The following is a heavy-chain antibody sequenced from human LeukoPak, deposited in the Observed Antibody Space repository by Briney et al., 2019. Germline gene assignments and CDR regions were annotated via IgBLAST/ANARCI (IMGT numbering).Heavy chain of an antibody. J-gene: IGHJ4*02. Sequence: GASVKVSCKASGGTFSSYAISWVRQAPGQGLEWMGGIIPILGIANYAQKFQGRVTITADKSTSTAYMELSSLRSEDTAVYYCALQTANFDYWGQGTLVTVSS. CDR2: IIPILGIA. V-gene: IGHV1-69*10. D-gene: IGHD4-11*01. CDR3: ALQTANFDY. CDR1: GGTFSSYA.